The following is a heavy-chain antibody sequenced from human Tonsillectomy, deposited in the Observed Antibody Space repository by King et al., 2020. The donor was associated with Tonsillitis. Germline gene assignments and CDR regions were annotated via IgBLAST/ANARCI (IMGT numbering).Heavy chain of an antibody. D-gene: IGHD6-19*01. CDR2: INPSGGST. CDR3: ARDALGHSSGWYSAYYYYYYGMDV. J-gene: IGHJ6*02. V-gene: IGHV1-46*01. CDR1: GYTFTSYY. Sequence: QLVQSGAEVKKPGASVKVSCKASGYTFTSYYMHWVRQAPGQGLEWMGIINPSGGSTSYAQKFQGRVTMTRDTSTSTVYMELSSLSYEDTAVYYCARDALGHSSGWYSAYYYYYYGMDVWGQGNTVPVSS.